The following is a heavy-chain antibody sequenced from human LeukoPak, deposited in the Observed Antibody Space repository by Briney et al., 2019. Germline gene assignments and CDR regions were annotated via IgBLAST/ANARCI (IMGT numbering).Heavy chain of an antibody. CDR2: IIPIFGTA. J-gene: IGHJ4*02. V-gene: IGHV1-69*13. Sequence: ASVKVSCKASGGTFSSYAISWVRQAPGQGLEWMGGIIPIFGTANYAQKFQGRVTITADESTSTAYMELSSLRSEDTAVYYCARGGIAAAGHFDYWGQGTLVTVSS. D-gene: IGHD6-13*01. CDR1: GGTFSSYA. CDR3: ARGGIAAAGHFDY.